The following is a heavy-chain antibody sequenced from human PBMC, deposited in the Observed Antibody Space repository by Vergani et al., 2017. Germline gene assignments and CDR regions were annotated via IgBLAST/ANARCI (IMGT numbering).Heavy chain of an antibody. D-gene: IGHD3-22*01. V-gene: IGHV5-51*01. CDR1: GYSFTNYW. CDR2: IHPADSDT. J-gene: IGHJ4*02. CDR3: ARLYGRDSSGSKYFDY. Sequence: EVQLVQSGAEVKKPGESLKISCQISGYSFTNYWIGWVRQMPGKGLEWMGIIHPADSDTSYSPSFQGQVNISVDKSIGTAYLQRSSLRASDSAMYYCARLYGRDSSGSKYFDYWGQGTMVTVSS.